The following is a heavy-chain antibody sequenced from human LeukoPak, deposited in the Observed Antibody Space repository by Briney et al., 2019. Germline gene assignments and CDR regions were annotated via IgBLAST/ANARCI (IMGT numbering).Heavy chain of an antibody. D-gene: IGHD3-3*01. CDR3: AKALITTTRQV. Sequence: GGSLRLSCAASGFTFSSYGMHWVRQAPGKGLEGVAVISYDGSNKYYADSVKGRFTISRDNSKNTLYLQMNSLRAEDTAVYYCAKALITTTRQVWGQGTLVTVSS. CDR1: GFTFSSYG. V-gene: IGHV3-30*18. J-gene: IGHJ4*02. CDR2: ISYDGSNK.